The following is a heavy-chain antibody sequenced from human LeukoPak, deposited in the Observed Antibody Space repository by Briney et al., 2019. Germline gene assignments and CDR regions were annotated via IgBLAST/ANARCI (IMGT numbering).Heavy chain of an antibody. CDR1: GFSVGNNY. CDR2: LYSGGSS. V-gene: IGHV3-53*01. J-gene: IGHJ4*02. D-gene: IGHD3-10*01. CDR3: AWWFGELSH. Sequence: PGGSLRLSCEASGFSVGNNYMSWVRQAPGEGLEWVSLLYSGGSSYYADSVRGRFTISRDNSKNTLYLQMNSLRAEDTAVYYCAWWFGELSHWGQGTLVTVSS.